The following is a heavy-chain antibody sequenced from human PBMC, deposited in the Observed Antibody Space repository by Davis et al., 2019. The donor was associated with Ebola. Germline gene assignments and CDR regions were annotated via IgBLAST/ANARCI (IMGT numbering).Heavy chain of an antibody. V-gene: IGHV3-73*01. CDR3: ARAIYSSGWYLG. J-gene: IGHJ4*02. CDR1: GFTFSGSA. CDR2: IRSKANSYAT. D-gene: IGHD6-19*01. Sequence: GESLKISCAASGFTFSGSAMHWVRQASGKGLEWVGRIRSKANSYATAYAASVKGRFTISRDDSKNTAYLQMNSLKTEDTAVYYCARAIYSSGWYLGWGQGTLVTVSS.